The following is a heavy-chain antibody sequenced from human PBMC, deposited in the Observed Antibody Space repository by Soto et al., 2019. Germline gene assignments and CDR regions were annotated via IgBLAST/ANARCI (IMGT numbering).Heavy chain of an antibody. CDR1: GFTFSSYG. J-gene: IGHJ4*02. CDR2: IWYNGSDK. V-gene: IGHV3-33*01. Sequence: GGSLRLSCAASGFTFSSYGMHWVRQAPGKGLERVAVIWYNGSDKKYADSVKGRFTISRDNSEKTLYLQMNSLRAEDTAVYYCARDRDGYNFAFDYWGQGTLVTVSS. D-gene: IGHD5-12*01. CDR3: ARDRDGYNFAFDY.